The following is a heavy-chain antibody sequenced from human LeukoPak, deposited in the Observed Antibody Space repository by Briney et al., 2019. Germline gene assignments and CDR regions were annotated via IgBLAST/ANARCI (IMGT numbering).Heavy chain of an antibody. V-gene: IGHV1-46*02. Sequence: ASVKVSCKASGYNFNDYYIYWVRQAPGHGLESMGYIHPDGGSTNYAQKFQGRVTITRNTSISTAYMELSSLRSEDTAVYYCARATRTTGAFDIWGQGTMVTVSS. J-gene: IGHJ3*02. D-gene: IGHD1-1*01. CDR3: ARATRTTGAFDI. CDR1: GYNFNDYY. CDR2: IHPDGGST.